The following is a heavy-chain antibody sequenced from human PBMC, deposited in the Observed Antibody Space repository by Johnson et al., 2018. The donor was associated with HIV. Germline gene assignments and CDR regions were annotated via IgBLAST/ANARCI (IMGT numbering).Heavy chain of an antibody. V-gene: IGHV3-30*04. CDR1: GFTFSNYA. D-gene: IGHD6-19*01. J-gene: IGHJ3*02. CDR3: ARDWGLYSSGWYVDAFDI. CDR2: ISYDGTNK. Sequence: QVQLVESGGGVVQPGRSLRLSCAASGFTFSNYAMHWVRQAPGKGLEWVAVISYDGTNKYYADSVKGRFTISRDNSKNTLYLQMNSLRAEDTAVYYCARDWGLYSSGWYVDAFDIWGQGTMVTVCS.